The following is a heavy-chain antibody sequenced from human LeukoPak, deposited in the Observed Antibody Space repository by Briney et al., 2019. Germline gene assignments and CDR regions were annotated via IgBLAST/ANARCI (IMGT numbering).Heavy chain of an antibody. V-gene: IGHV4-59*01. CDR1: SDSITNYY. D-gene: IGHD6-13*01. CDR2: IYHSGNT. Sequence: AETLSLTCSVPSDSITNYYWSWIRQPPGKGLEWLGFIYHSGNTNKNPYLTTGATMSVSTSRTQITLRLSPVTAADRAVYYCAREEGMAAGGALEYWGQGILVSVSA. CDR3: AREEGMAAGGALEY. J-gene: IGHJ4*02.